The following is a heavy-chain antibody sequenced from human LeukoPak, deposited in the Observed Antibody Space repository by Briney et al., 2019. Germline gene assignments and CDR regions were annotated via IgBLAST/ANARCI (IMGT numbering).Heavy chain of an antibody. CDR1: GFTFSSYE. CDR3: AKDGGYCSGGSCYFPN. D-gene: IGHD2-15*01. CDR2: ISSSGSTI. V-gene: IGHV3-48*03. J-gene: IGHJ4*02. Sequence: PGGSLRLSCAASGFTFSSYEMNWVRQAPGKGLEWVSYISSSGSTIYYADSVKGRFTISRDNAKNSLYLQMNSLRAEDTAVYYCAKDGGYCSGGSCYFPNWGQGTLVTVSS.